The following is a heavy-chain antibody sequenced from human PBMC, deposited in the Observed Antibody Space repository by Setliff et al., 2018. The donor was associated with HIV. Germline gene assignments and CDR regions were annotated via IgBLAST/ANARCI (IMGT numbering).Heavy chain of an antibody. CDR3: ATDPGRRITFGGVIVNPDY. CDR1: GYTLAALS. Sequence: ASVKVSCKVFGYTLAALSIHWVRQAPGKGLEWMGGFDPEDGERINAEKFQGRVTMTADTSTDTAYMALSSLTSEDTAVYYCATDPGRRITFGGVIVNPDYWGQGTVVTVSS. V-gene: IGHV1-24*01. D-gene: IGHD3-16*02. CDR2: FDPEDGER. J-gene: IGHJ1*01.